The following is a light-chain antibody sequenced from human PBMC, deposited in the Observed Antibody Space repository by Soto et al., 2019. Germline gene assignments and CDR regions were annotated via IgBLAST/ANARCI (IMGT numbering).Light chain of an antibody. CDR1: QSVSSY. CDR3: QQRRNS. Sequence: DIVLTQSPATLSLSPGERATLSCRASQSVSSYLAWYQQKPGQAPRLLIYDASNRATCIPARFSGSGSGTDFTLTISSLEPEDFTVYYCQQRRNSVGPRTKVHIK. V-gene: IGKV3-11*01. CDR2: DAS. J-gene: IGKJ3*01.